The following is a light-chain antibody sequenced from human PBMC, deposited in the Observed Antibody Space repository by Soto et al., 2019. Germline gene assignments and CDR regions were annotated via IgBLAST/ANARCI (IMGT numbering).Light chain of an antibody. CDR2: EDN. V-gene: IGLV6-57*02. CDR1: SDSIASYY. Sequence: NFMLTQPHSVSESPGKTVTISCTGSSDSIASYYVQWYQQRPGSAPTAVIYEDNQRPSGVPDRFSGSIDRASNSASLTISGLQAEDEADYYCSSYVSNITYVFGTGTKLTVL. J-gene: IGLJ1*01. CDR3: SSYVSNITYV.